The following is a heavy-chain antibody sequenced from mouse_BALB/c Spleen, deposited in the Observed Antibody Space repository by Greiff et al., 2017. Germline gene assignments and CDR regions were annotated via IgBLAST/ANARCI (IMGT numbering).Heavy chain of an antibody. Sequence: EVQRVESGGGLVKPGGSLKLSCAASGFTFSSYAMSWVRQTPEKRLEWVASISSGGSTYYPDSVKGRFTISRDNARNILYLQMSSLTSEDSAVYYCASLTTATNFDYWGQGTTLTVAS. D-gene: IGHD1-2*01. V-gene: IGHV5-6-5*01. J-gene: IGHJ2*01. CDR1: GFTFSSYA. CDR3: ASLTTATNFDY. CDR2: ISSGGST.